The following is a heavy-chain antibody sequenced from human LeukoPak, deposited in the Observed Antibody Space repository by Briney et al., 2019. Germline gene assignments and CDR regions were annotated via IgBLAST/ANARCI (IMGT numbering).Heavy chain of an antibody. CDR3: AKQYDFWSGFDY. CDR2: ISGSGGST. CDR1: GFTFSSYA. J-gene: IGHJ4*02. V-gene: IGHV3-23*01. D-gene: IGHD3-3*01. Sequence: GTSLRLSRVASGFTFSSYAMSWVRQAPGKGLEWVSAISGSGGSTCYADSVKGRFTISRDNSKNTLYLQMNSLRAEDTAVYYCAKQYDFWSGFDYWGQGTLVTVSS.